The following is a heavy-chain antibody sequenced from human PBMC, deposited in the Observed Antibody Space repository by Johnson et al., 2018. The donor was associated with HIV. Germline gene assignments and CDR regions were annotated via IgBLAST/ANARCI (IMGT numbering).Heavy chain of an antibody. D-gene: IGHD6-19*01. CDR3: ARAAVAAPSAFDI. Sequence: QVQLVESGGGVVQPGGSLRLSCAASGFTFSSYVMHWVRQAPGKGLEWVALISHDGSNKYYADSVKGQFTISRENDKNSLDLQMNSLRAGDTAVYYCARAAVAAPSAFDIWGQGTMVTVSS. CDR1: GFTFSSYV. CDR2: ISHDGSNK. J-gene: IGHJ3*02. V-gene: IGHV3-30*14.